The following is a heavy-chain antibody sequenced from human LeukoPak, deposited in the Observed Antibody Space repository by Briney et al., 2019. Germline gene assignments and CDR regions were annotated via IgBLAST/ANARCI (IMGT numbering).Heavy chain of an antibody. CDR3: ARHDPNYPIVVVTPQGYFDY. CDR1: GGSISSGTYY. Sequence: PSETLSLTCTVSGGSISSGTYYWGWTRHPPGKGLEWIGSIYYSGSTYYNPSLKSRVTISVDTSKNQFSLKLSSVTAADTAVYYCARHDPNYPIVVVTPQGYFDYWGQGTLVTVSS. J-gene: IGHJ4*02. CDR2: IYYSGST. V-gene: IGHV4-39*01. D-gene: IGHD2-21*02.